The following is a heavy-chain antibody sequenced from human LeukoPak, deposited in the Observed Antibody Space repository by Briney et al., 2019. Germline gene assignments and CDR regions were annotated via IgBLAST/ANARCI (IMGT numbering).Heavy chain of an antibody. CDR2: ISYDGSNK. CDR1: GFTFSSYA. J-gene: IGHJ4*02. Sequence: GGSLRLSCAASGFTFSSYAMHWVRKAPGKGLERVAVISYDGSNKYYADSVKGRFTISRDNSKNTLYLQMNSLRAEDTAVYYCAGLTNALVYWGQGALVTVSS. D-gene: IGHD2-15*01. V-gene: IGHV3-30*04. CDR3: AGLTNALVY.